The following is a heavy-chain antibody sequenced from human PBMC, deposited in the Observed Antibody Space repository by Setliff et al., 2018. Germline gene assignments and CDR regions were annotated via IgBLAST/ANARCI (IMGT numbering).Heavy chain of an antibody. D-gene: IGHD2-2*01. V-gene: IGHV1-2*04. CDR1: GYTFTGYY. J-gene: IGHJ3*02. CDR2: INPNSGGT. Sequence: GASVKVSCKASGYTFTGYYMHWVRQAPGQGLEWMGWINPNSGGTNYAQKFQGWVTMTRDTSISTAYMELSRLRSDDTAVYYCARVLFHCSSTSCYLDASDIWGQGTMVT. CDR3: ARVLFHCSSTSCYLDASDI.